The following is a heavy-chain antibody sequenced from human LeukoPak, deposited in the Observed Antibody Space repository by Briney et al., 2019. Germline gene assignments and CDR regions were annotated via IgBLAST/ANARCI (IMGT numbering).Heavy chain of an antibody. Sequence: ASVKVSCKASGYTFTSYGISWVRQAPGQGLEWMGWTSAYNGNTNYAQKLQGRVTMTTDTSTSTAYMELRSLRSDDTAVYYCARSLGDVVVVAALTPYYFDYWGQGTLVTVSS. CDR1: GYTFTSYG. CDR3: ARSLGDVVVVAALTPYYFDY. CDR2: TSAYNGNT. J-gene: IGHJ4*02. D-gene: IGHD2-15*01. V-gene: IGHV1-18*01.